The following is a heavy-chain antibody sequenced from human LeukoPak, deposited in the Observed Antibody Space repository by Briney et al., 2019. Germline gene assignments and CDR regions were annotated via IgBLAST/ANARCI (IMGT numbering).Heavy chain of an antibody. CDR2: ISSSSSTM. CDR3: ARGDGSSWPSRGLY. Sequence: GGSLRLSCAASGFTFSSYSMNWVRQAPGKGLEWVSYISSSSSTMYYADSVKGRFSISRDNAKKSLYLQMNSLRAEDTAVYYCARGDGSSWPSRGLYWGQGTLVTVSS. CDR1: GFTFSSYS. V-gene: IGHV3-48*01. D-gene: IGHD6-13*01. J-gene: IGHJ4*02.